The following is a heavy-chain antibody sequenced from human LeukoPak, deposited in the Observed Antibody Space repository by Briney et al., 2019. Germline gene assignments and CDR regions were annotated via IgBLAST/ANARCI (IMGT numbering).Heavy chain of an antibody. V-gene: IGHV1-2*06. Sequence: ASVKISCKVSGYTFTGYYMHWVRQAPGQGLEWMGRINPNSGGTNYAQKFQGRVTMTRDTSISTAYMELSRLRSDDTAVYYCARERAGFGESSFDYWGQGTLVTVSS. CDR2: INPNSGGT. J-gene: IGHJ4*02. CDR1: GYTFTGYY. CDR3: ARERAGFGESSFDY. D-gene: IGHD3-10*01.